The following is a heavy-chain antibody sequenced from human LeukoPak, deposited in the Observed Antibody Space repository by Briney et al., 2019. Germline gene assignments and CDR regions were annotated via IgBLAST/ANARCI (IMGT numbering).Heavy chain of an antibody. CDR1: GYTFTSYD. CDR2: MNHNSGNT. D-gene: IGHD2-15*01. V-gene: IGHV1-8*01. Sequence: GASVKVSCKASGYTFTSYDINWVRQAPGQGLEWMGWMNHNSGNTGYAQKFQGRVTITRHTSISTAYVELSSLRSEDTAVYYCARAVASYYYYYYMDVWGKGTSVTVSS. CDR3: ARAVASYYYYYYMDV. J-gene: IGHJ6*03.